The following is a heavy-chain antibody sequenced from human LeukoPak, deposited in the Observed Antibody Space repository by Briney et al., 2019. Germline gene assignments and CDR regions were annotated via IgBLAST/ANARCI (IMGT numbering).Heavy chain of an antibody. Sequence: GGSLRLSCAASGFTFSDYYMSWIRQAPGKVLEWVSYISSSGSTIYYADSVKGRFTISRDNAKNSLYLQMNSLRAEDTAVYYCARRYSPSIEYYFDYWGQGTLVTVSS. CDR3: ARRYSPSIEYYFDY. J-gene: IGHJ4*02. V-gene: IGHV3-11*01. CDR1: GFTFSDYY. D-gene: IGHD2-15*01. CDR2: ISSSGSTI.